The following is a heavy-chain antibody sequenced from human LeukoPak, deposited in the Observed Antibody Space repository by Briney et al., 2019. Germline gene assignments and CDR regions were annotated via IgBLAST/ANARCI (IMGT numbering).Heavy chain of an antibody. V-gene: IGHV4-59*08. CDR3: ARQTRSTSTTANWFGP. CDR2: IYYSGST. CDR1: GGSISSYY. Sequence: SSETLSLTCTVSGGSISSYYWSWIRQPPGKGLEWIGYIYYSGSTNYNPSLKSRVTISVDTSKSQFSLKLSSVTAADTAVYYCARQTRSTSTTANWFGPWGQGTLVTVSS. D-gene: IGHD1-14*01. J-gene: IGHJ5*02.